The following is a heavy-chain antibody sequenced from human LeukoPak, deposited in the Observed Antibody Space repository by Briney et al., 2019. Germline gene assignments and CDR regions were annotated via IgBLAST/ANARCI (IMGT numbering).Heavy chain of an antibody. J-gene: IGHJ5*02. D-gene: IGHD2-2*01. CDR1: GFTFSSYS. Sequence: GGSLRPSCAASGFTFSSYSMNWVRQAPGKGLEWVANIKQDGSEKYYVDSVKGRFTISRDNAKNSLYLQMNSLRAEDTAVYYCARDDEYCSSTSCYPNNWFDPWGQGTLVTVSS. CDR3: ARDDEYCSSTSCYPNNWFDP. V-gene: IGHV3-7*01. CDR2: IKQDGSEK.